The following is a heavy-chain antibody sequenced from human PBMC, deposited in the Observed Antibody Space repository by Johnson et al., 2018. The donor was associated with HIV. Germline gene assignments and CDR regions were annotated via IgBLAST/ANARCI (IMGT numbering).Heavy chain of an antibody. Sequence: EQLVESGGGLVQPGGSLRLSCAASGFTFSIYDMHWVRQATGKGLEWVSAIGTAGDTYYPGSVKGRFTISRGNSKNTLYLQMNSLRAEDTAVYYCASSAFDIWGQGTMVTVSS. CDR1: GFTFSIYD. V-gene: IGHV3-13*01. CDR3: ASSAFDI. J-gene: IGHJ3*02. CDR2: IGTAGDT.